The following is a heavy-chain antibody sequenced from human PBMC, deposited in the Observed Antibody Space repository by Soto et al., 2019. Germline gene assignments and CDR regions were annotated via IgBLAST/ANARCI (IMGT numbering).Heavy chain of an antibody. CDR2: ISWDGGST. CDR3: AKDRAVTGRYFDWSSLSNYYYYYGMDV. CDR1: GFTFDDYT. J-gene: IGHJ6*02. Sequence: GGSLRLSCAASGFTFDDYTMHWVRQAPGKGLEWVSLISWDGGSTYYADSVKGRFTISRDNSKNSLYLQMNSLRTEDTALYYCAKDRAVTGRYFDWSSLSNYYYYYGMDVWGQGTTVTVSS. D-gene: IGHD3-9*01. V-gene: IGHV3-43*01.